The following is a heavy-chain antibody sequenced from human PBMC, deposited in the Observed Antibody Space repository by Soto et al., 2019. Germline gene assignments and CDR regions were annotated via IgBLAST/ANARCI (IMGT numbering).Heavy chain of an antibody. V-gene: IGHV1-8*01. J-gene: IGHJ4*02. CDR2: MNPNSGNT. D-gene: IGHD6-19*01. CDR1: GYTFTSYD. CDR3: ARGQGVAVADLFDY. Sequence: ASVKVSCKASGYTFTSYDINWVRQATGQGLEWMGWMNPNSGNTGYAQKFQGRVTMTRNTSISTAYMELSSLRSEDTAVYYCARGQGVAVADLFDYWGQGTLVTVSS.